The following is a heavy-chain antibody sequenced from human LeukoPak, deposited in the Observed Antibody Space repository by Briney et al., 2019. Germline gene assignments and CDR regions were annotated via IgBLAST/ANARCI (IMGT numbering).Heavy chain of an antibody. CDR2: IGTAGDT. CDR3: AKDPDGSGYYSSFDY. Sequence: PGGSLRLSSAASGFTFSNCDMHWVRQATGKGLEWVSFIGTAGDTWSPGSVKGRFTISRDNSKNTLYLQMNSLRAEDTAVYYCAKDPDGSGYYSSFDYWGQGTLVTVSS. D-gene: IGHD3-22*01. V-gene: IGHV3-13*04. J-gene: IGHJ4*02. CDR1: GFTFSNCD.